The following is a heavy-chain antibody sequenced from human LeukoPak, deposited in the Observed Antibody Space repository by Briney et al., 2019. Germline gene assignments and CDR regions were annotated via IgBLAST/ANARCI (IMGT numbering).Heavy chain of an antibody. V-gene: IGHV4-34*01. CDR3: ARGLDYYDSSGYRFPALGY. J-gene: IGHJ4*02. CDR2: INHSGTT. CDR1: GGSFSGYY. Sequence: PSETLSLSCAVYGGSFSGYYWSWIRQPPEKGLEWIGEINHSGTTNYNSSLKSRVTISVDRSKNQFSLKLSSVTATDTVVYYCARGLDYYDSSGYRFPALGYWGQGTLVTVSS. D-gene: IGHD3-22*01.